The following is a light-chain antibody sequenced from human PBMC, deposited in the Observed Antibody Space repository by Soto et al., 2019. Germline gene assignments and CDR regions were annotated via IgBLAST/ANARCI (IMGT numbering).Light chain of an antibody. CDR2: EVS. V-gene: IGLV2-8*01. CDR1: SSDVGGYNY. J-gene: IGLJ1*01. CDR3: SSFTSRFTFV. Sequence: QSALTQPPSASGSPGQSVTISCTGTSSDVGGYNYVSWYQQHPGKAPKLMIYEVSERPSGVPDRFSGSKSSNTASLTISGLQAEDEADYYCSSFTSRFTFVFGSGTKVTVL.